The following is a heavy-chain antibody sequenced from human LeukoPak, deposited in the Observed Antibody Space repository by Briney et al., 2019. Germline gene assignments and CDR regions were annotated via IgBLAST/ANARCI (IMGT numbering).Heavy chain of an antibody. V-gene: IGHV1-18*01. CDR3: AXXXRXYSYGHFDY. CDR1: GYTFTSYG. J-gene: IGHJ4*02. CDR2: ISAYNGNT. D-gene: IGHD5-18*01. Sequence: ASVKVSCKASGYTFTSYGISWVRQAPGQGLEWMGWISAYNGNTNYAQKLQGRVTMTTVTSTSTAYMELRSLRSDDTAVYYCAXXXRXYSYGHFDYWGQGTLVTVSS.